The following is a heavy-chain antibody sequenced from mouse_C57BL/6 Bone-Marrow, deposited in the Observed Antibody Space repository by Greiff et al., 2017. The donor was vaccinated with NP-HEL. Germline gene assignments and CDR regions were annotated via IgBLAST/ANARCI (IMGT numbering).Heavy chain of an antibody. V-gene: IGHV1-76*01. CDR2: IYPGSGNT. CDR1: GYTFTDYY. D-gene: IGHD1-1*01. J-gene: IGHJ3*01. CDR3: ARDIYYYGSSYVWFAY. Sequence: VKLQQSGAELVRPGASVKLSCKASGYTFTDYYINWVKQRPGQGLEWIARIYPGSGNTYYNEKFKGKATLTAEKSSSTAYMQLSSLTSEDSAVYFCARDIYYYGSSYVWFAYWGQGTLVTVSA.